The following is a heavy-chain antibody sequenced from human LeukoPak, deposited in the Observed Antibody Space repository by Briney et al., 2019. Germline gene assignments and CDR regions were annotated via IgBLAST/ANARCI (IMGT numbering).Heavy chain of an antibody. J-gene: IGHJ4*02. CDR2: IIPIFGTA. V-gene: IGHV1-69*13. CDR3: ARESRYSYGPGYFDY. CDR1: GGTFSSYA. Sequence: SVKVSCKASGGTFSSYATSRVRQAHGQGLEWMGGIIPIFGTANYARKFQGRVTITADESTSTAYMELSSLRSEDTAVYYCARESRYSYGPGYFDYWGQGTLVTVSS. D-gene: IGHD5-18*01.